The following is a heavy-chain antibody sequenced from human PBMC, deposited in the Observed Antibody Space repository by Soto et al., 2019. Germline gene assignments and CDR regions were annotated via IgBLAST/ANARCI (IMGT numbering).Heavy chain of an antibody. CDR2: ISGSGGST. CDR3: AKIPHSSSWYLDAFDI. J-gene: IGHJ3*02. Sequence: EVQLLESGGGLVQPGGSLSPSCAASGSTFSSYPWSWVRRAPGKGLEWVSAISGSGGSTYYADSVKGRFTISRDNSKNTLYLQMNSLRAEDTAVYYCAKIPHSSSWYLDAFDIWGQGTMVTVSS. V-gene: IGHV3-23*01. D-gene: IGHD6-13*01. CDR1: GSTFSSYP.